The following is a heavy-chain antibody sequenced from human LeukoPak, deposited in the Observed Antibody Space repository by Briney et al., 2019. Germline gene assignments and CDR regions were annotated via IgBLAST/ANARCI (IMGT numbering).Heavy chain of an antibody. V-gene: IGHV3-23*01. J-gene: IGHJ4*02. CDR2: ISGSGGNT. CDR1: GFPFSNYG. D-gene: IGHD2-15*01. CDR3: AKDGGYCSGGSCSNNYFDY. Sequence: GGSLRLSCAASGFPFSNYGMSWVRQAPGKGPEWVSSISGSGGNTYYADSVKGRFTVSRDNSKNTLYLQMNSLRAEDTAVYYCAKDGGYCSGGSCSNNYFDYWGQGTLVTVSS.